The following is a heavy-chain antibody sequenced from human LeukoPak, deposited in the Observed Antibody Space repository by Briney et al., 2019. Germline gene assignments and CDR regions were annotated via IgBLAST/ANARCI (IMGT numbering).Heavy chain of an antibody. CDR2: ISYDGSNK. J-gene: IGHJ6*02. Sequence: GRSLRLSCAASGFTFSTYDMHWVRQAPGKGLEWVAVISYDGSNKYYADSVKGRFTISRDNSKNTLYLQMNSLRAEDTAVYYCARDLNYGAPYGMDVWGQGTTVTVSS. D-gene: IGHD4-17*01. CDR3: ARDLNYGAPYGMDV. V-gene: IGHV3-30-3*01. CDR1: GFTFSTYD.